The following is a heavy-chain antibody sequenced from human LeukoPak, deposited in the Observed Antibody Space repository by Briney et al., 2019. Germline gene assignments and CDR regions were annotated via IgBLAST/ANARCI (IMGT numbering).Heavy chain of an antibody. J-gene: IGHJ4*02. Sequence: GGSLRLSCAASGFIFDDYAMHWVRQAPGKGLEWVSGISWNSGRTDYADSVKGRFTISRDSSKNTLYLQMNSLRDEDTAVYYCAKATFYHVISGYYHLDYWGQGTLVTVSS. D-gene: IGHD3-22*01. CDR2: ISWNSGRT. CDR3: AKATFYHVISGYYHLDY. CDR1: GFIFDDYA. V-gene: IGHV3-9*01.